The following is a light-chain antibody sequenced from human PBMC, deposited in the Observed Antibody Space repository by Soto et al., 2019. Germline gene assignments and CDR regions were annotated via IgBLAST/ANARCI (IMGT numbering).Light chain of an antibody. CDR1: SSNIGSHS. Sequence: QSELTQPPSASGTPGQTVTISCSGSSSNIGSHSVNWYQQLPGTAPKLIIYKNNQRPSGVPDRFSDSKSGTSASLAISGLQSDDEADYYCAAWDDSLNGPVFGGGTKLTVL. CDR2: KNN. V-gene: IGLV1-44*01. J-gene: IGLJ3*02. CDR3: AAWDDSLNGPV.